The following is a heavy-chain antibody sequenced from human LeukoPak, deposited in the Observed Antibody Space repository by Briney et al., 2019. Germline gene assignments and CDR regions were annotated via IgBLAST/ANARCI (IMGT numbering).Heavy chain of an antibody. J-gene: IGHJ6*02. D-gene: IGHD2-2*02. V-gene: IGHV4-34*01. CDR2: INHSGST. Sequence: PSETLSLTCTVSGGSISSYYWSWIRQPPGKGLEWIGEINHSGSTNYNPSLKSRVTISVDTSKNQFSLKLSSVTAADTAVYYCARVAGYCSSTSCYTKYSYYYYGMDVWGQGTTVTVSS. CDR1: GGSISSYY. CDR3: ARVAGYCSSTSCYTKYSYYYYGMDV.